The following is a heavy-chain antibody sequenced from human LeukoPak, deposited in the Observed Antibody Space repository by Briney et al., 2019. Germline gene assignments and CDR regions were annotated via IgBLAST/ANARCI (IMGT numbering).Heavy chain of an antibody. J-gene: IGHJ4*02. Sequence: PGGSLRLSCAASGFTFSGYAMHWVRQAPGKGLEWLTVISTDGNDKHYADSVKGRFTVSRDNSKNTLFLQMNNLRTEDTAVYYCAKDKSESADYYFDYWGQGTLVTVSS. CDR3: AKDKSESADYYFDY. CDR1: GFTFSGYA. V-gene: IGHV3-30*04. CDR2: ISTDGNDK.